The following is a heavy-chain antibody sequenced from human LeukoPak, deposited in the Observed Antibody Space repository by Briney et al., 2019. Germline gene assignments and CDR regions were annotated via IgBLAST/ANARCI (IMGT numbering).Heavy chain of an antibody. CDR3: AKESGYDCCTAIVF. D-gene: IGHD5-12*01. Sequence: GGSLRLSCAASGFTFSSYSMNWVRQAPGKGLEWVSAISGSGGSTYYADSVKGRFTISRDNSKNTLYLQMNSLRAEDTAVYYCAKESGYDCCTAIVFRGQGTLVTVSS. CDR2: ISGSGGST. CDR1: GFTFSSYS. V-gene: IGHV3-23*01. J-gene: IGHJ4*02.